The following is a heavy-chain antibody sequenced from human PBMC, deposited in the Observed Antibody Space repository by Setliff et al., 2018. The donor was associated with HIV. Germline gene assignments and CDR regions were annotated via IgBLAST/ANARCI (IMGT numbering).Heavy chain of an antibody. V-gene: IGHV4-38-2*02. CDR2: VHHSGTT. CDR3: MRGRSITIFGVAYFDF. Sequence: SETLSLTCTVSGYSISTAYYWGWIRQPPGKGLEWIGSVHHSGTTYYNPSLKSRVTISVDMSNNQFSLKVTSVTAADTAVYYCMRGRSITIFGVAYFDFWGQGTQVTVSS. CDR1: GYSISTAYY. J-gene: IGHJ4*02. D-gene: IGHD3-3*01.